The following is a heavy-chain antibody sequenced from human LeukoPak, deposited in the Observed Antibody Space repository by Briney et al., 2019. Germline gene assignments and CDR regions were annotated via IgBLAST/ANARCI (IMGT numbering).Heavy chain of an antibody. D-gene: IGHD2-15*01. V-gene: IGHV4-59*12. CDR3: ARESPGVDRGLDY. CDR1: GGSISSYY. Sequence: SETLSLTCTVSGGSISSYYWSWIRQPPGKGLEWIGYIYYSGSTNYNPSLKSRVTISVDTSKNQFSLKLSSVTAADTAVYYCARESPGVDRGLDYWGQGTLVTVSS. CDR2: IYYSGST. J-gene: IGHJ4*02.